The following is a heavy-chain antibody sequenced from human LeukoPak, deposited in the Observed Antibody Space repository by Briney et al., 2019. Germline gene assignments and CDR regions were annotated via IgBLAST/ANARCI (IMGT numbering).Heavy chain of an antibody. D-gene: IGHD3-3*01. V-gene: IGHV1-69*04. J-gene: IGHJ4*02. CDR2: IIPIFGIA. CDR1: GGTFSSYA. CDR3: ASHIRFLEWSYFDY. Sequence: SVKVSCKASGGTFSSYAISWVRQAPGQGLEWMGRIIPIFGIANYAQKFQGRVTITADRSTSTAYMELSSLRSEDTAVYYCASHIRFLEWSYFDYWGQGTLVTVSS.